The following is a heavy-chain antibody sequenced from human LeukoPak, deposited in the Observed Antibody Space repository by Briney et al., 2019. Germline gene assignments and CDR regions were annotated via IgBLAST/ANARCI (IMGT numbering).Heavy chain of an antibody. CDR1: GFTFSSYA. Sequence: GGSLRLSCAASGFTFSSYAMHWVRQAPGKGLEWVAAISYDGSNKYYADSVKGRFTISRDNSKNTLYVQMNSLRAEDTAVYYCASVAGLDPWGQGTLVTVSS. J-gene: IGHJ5*02. D-gene: IGHD6-13*01. V-gene: IGHV3-30*04. CDR2: ISYDGSNK. CDR3: ASVAGLDP.